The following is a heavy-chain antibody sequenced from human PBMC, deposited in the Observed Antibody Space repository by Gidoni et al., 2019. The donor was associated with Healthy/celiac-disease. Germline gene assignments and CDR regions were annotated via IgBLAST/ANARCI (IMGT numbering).Heavy chain of an antibody. V-gene: IGHV1-69*01. Sequence: QVQLVQSGAEVKKPGSSVTVSCKASGGTFSSYALSWVRQAPGQGLEWMGGIIPIFGTANYAQKFQGRVTITADESTSTAYMELSSLRSEDTAVYYCASSLIQLWLGVSFYYGMDVWGQGTTVTVSS. CDR2: IIPIFGTA. J-gene: IGHJ6*02. CDR1: GGTFSSYA. CDR3: ASSLIQLWLGVSFYYGMDV. D-gene: IGHD5-18*01.